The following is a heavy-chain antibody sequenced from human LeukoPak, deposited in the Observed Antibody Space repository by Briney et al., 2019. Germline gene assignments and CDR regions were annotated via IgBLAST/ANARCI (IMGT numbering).Heavy chain of an antibody. CDR2: INSDGSST. Sequence: PGGSLRLSCAGSGFTFSSYWMHWVRQAPGKGLVWVSRINSDGSSTTYADSVKGRFTISRDNAKNTLYLQMNSLRAEDTAVYYCARGRRDTSFDYWGQGTLVTVSS. J-gene: IGHJ4*02. V-gene: IGHV3-74*01. CDR3: ARGRRDTSFDY. D-gene: IGHD5-18*01. CDR1: GFTFSSYW.